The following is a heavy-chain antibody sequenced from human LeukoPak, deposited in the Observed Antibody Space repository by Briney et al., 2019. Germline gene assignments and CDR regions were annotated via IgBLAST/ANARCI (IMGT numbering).Heavy chain of an antibody. Sequence: GGSLRLSCAASGFTFDDYAMHWVRQAPGKGLEWVSAISGGGGSTYYADSVKGRFTISRDNSKNTLYLQMNSLRAEDTAVYYCAKVAAADHSFDYWGQGTLVTVSS. CDR1: GFTFDDYA. CDR3: AKVAAADHSFDY. D-gene: IGHD6-13*01. J-gene: IGHJ4*02. V-gene: IGHV3-23*01. CDR2: ISGGGGST.